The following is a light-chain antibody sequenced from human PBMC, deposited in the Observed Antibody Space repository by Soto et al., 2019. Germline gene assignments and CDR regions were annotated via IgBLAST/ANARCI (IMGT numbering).Light chain of an antibody. CDR3: QQFYSSPLT. CDR2: WAS. V-gene: IGKV4-1*01. J-gene: IGKJ4*01. Sequence: DLVMTQSPASLAVSLGERATINCKSSQSLLFSSNKKNYLAWYQQRPGQPPKLLIYWASSRESGVPDRFTGSGSGTDFTLSISSLQAEDVAIYYCQQFYSSPLTFGGGTKVDI. CDR1: QSLLFSSNKKNY.